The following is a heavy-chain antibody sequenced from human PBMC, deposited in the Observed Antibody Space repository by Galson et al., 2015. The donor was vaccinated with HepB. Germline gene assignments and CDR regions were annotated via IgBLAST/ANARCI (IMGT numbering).Heavy chain of an antibody. CDR1: GYSFTSYW. V-gene: IGHV5-10-1*01. CDR2: IDPSDSYT. Sequence: QSGAEVKKPGESLRISCKGSGYSFTSYWISWVRQMPGKGLEWMGRIDPSDSYTNYSPSFQGHVTISADKSISTAYLQWSSLKASDTAMHYCATQAQPDMTTVVPGSFDPWGQGTLVAVSS. D-gene: IGHD4-23*01. J-gene: IGHJ5*02. CDR3: ATQAQPDMTTVVPGSFDP.